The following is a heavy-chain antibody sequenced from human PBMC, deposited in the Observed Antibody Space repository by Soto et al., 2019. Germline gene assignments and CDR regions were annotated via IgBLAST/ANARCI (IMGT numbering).Heavy chain of an antibody. CDR3: ARSSLHPLGDFWSGYPIDY. CDR2: ISSSSSYI. V-gene: IGHV3-21*01. Sequence: EVQLVESGGGLVKPGGSLRLSCAASGFTFSSYSMNWVRQAPGKGLEWVSSISSSSSYIYYADSVKGRFTISRDNAKNSLYLQMNSLRAEDTAVYYCARSSLHPLGDFWSGYPIDYWGQGTLVTVSS. D-gene: IGHD3-3*01. CDR1: GFTFSSYS. J-gene: IGHJ4*02.